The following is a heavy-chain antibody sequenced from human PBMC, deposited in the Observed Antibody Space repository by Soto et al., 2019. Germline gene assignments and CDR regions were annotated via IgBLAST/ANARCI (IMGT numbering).Heavy chain of an antibody. V-gene: IGHV3-53*01. Sequence: GGSLRLSCAASGFTVGSNYMSWVRPAPGKGLEWVSVIYSEGTPYYADSVKGRFTISRENSNNTLYLHMNNLRAEDTAVYYCARSTYYDILTGSYYYYAMDVWGQGTTVTVSS. CDR2: IYSEGTP. CDR1: GFTVGSNY. CDR3: ARSTYYDILTGSYYYYAMDV. J-gene: IGHJ6*02. D-gene: IGHD3-9*01.